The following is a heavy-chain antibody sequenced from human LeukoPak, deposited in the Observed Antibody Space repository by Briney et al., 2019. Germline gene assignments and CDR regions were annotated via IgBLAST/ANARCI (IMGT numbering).Heavy chain of an antibody. CDR3: ARDGDSSSWEFDY. J-gene: IGHJ4*02. CDR1: GYTFTGYY. CDR2: INPNSGGT. D-gene: IGHD6-13*01. Sequence: GASVKVSCKASGYTFTGYYMHWVRQAPGQGLEWMGWINPNSGGTNYAQKFQGRVTMTRDTSISTAYMELSRLRSDDTAVYYCARDGDSSSWEFDYWGQGTLVTVSS. V-gene: IGHV1-2*02.